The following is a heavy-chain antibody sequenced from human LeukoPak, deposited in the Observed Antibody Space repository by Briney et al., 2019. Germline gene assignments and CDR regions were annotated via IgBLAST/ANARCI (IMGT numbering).Heavy chain of an antibody. V-gene: IGHV3-53*01. J-gene: IGHJ4*02. CDR2: IYSGGST. D-gene: IGHD3-22*01. CDR1: GFTVSSNY. Sequence: GGSLRLSCAASGFTVSSNYMSWVRQAPGKGLEWVSVIYSGGSTYYADSVKGRFTISRDNSKNTLYLQMNSLRAEDTAVYYCAKEGRYYYDSSGSLGYWGQGTLVTVSS. CDR3: AKEGRYYYDSSGSLGY.